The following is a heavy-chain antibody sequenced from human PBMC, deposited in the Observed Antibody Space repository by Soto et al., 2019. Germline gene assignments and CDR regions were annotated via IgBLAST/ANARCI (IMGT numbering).Heavy chain of an antibody. D-gene: IGHD6-19*01. CDR3: ARVGGWYVPDY. CDR2: INAGNGNT. CDR1: GYTFTSYA. V-gene: IGHV1-3*01. J-gene: IGHJ4*02. Sequence: ASAKVSCKASGYTFTSYAMHWVRQAPGQRLEWMGWINAGNGNTKYSQKFQGRVTITRDTSASTAYMELSSLRSEDTAVYYCARVGGWYVPDYWGQGTLVTVPQ.